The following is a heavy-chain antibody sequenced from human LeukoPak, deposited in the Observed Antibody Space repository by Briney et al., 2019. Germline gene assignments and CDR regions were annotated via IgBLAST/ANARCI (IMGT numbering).Heavy chain of an antibody. J-gene: IGHJ4*02. CDR2: ISYDGSNK. CDR3: ACGSYFSFDY. D-gene: IGHD1-26*01. V-gene: IGHV3-30*04. CDR1: GFTFSSYA. Sequence: PGGSLRLSCAASGFTFSSYAMHWVRQAPGKGLEWVAVISYDGSNKYYADSVKGRFTISRDNSKNTLYLQMNSLRAEDTAVYYCACGSYFSFDYWGQGTLVTVSS.